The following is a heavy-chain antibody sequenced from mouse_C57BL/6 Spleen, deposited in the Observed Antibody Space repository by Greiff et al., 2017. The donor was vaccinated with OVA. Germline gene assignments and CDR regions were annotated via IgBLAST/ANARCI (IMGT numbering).Heavy chain of an antibody. CDR2: IDPETGGT. V-gene: IGHV1-15*01. Sequence: QVQLQQSGAELVRPGASVTLSCKASGYTFTDYEMHWVKQTPVHGLEWIGAIDPETGGTAYNQKFKGKAILTADKSSRTAYMELRSLTSEDSAVYYCTRSGYYGSSSWCAYWGKGTLVTVSA. D-gene: IGHD1-1*01. J-gene: IGHJ3*01. CDR3: TRSGYYGSSSWCAY. CDR1: GYTFTDYE.